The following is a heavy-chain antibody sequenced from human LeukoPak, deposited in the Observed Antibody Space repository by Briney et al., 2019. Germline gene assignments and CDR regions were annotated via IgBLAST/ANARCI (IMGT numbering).Heavy chain of an antibody. CDR3: AKRGVVIRVILVGFHKEAYYFDS. Sequence: GGSLRLSRAVSGITLSNYGMSWVRQAPGKGLEWVAGISDSGGRTNYADSVKGRFTISRDNPKNTLYLQMNSLRAEDTAVYFCAKRGVVIRVILVGFHKEAYYFDSWGQGALVTVYS. CDR1: GITLSNYG. D-gene: IGHD3-22*01. J-gene: IGHJ4*02. CDR2: ISDSGGRT. V-gene: IGHV3-23*01.